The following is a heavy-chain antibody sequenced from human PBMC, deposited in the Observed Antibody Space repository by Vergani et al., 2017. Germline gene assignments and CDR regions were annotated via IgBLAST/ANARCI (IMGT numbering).Heavy chain of an antibody. J-gene: IGHJ6*02. V-gene: IGHV3-33*06. CDR3: AKANPRNSGYDYLYYYHAMDV. CDR2: IWFDGDNK. CDR1: GFTFRNHG. Sequence: QVQLVESGGGVVQPGKSLRLSCAASGFTFRNHGMHWVRQAPGKGPEWVAVIWFDGDNKYYADSVKGRFTISRDSSKNTLYLQMNSLSAGDTAVYYCAKANPRNSGYDYLYYYHAMDVWGQGTTVTVSS. D-gene: IGHD5-12*01.